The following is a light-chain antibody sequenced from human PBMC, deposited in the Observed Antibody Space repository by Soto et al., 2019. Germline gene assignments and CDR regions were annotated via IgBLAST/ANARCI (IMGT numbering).Light chain of an antibody. Sequence: QSVLTQPPSVSAAPGQKVTISCSGSSSNIGNNYVSWYQQLPGTAPKLLISDNNKRPSGIPDRFSGSKSGTSATLGITGLQTGDEADYYCGTWDSSLSLVVFGGGTKVTVL. V-gene: IGLV1-51*01. CDR3: GTWDSSLSLVV. J-gene: IGLJ2*01. CDR2: DNN. CDR1: SSNIGNNY.